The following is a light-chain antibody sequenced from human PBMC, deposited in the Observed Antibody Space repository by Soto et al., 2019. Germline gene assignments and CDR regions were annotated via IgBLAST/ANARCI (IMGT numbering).Light chain of an antibody. CDR2: RNN. Sequence: QSVLTQPPSASGTPGQRVTISCSGSNSNIGSNYVHWYQHLPGTAPKLLIYRNNQRPSGVPARFFAAKSGTSASLAISALRSEDEADDYCGAWDDSLSGFYVFGTGTKLTVL. J-gene: IGLJ1*01. CDR1: NSNIGSNY. V-gene: IGLV1-47*01. CDR3: GAWDDSLSGFYV.